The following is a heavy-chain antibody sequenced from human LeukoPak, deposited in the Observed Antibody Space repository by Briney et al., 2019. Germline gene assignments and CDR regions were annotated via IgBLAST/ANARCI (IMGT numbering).Heavy chain of an antibody. CDR1: GFTFSSYG. V-gene: IGHV3-30*18. J-gene: IGHJ6*04. CDR2: ISYDGSNK. CDR3: AKDRDYYGSGSYYSPYYYYGMDV. Sequence: GGSLRLSCAASGFTFSSYGMHWVRQAPGKGLEWVAVISYDGSNKYYADSVKGRFTISRDNSKNTLYLQMNSLRAEDTAVYYCAKDRDYYGSGSYYSPYYYYGMDVWGKGTTVTVSS. D-gene: IGHD3-10*01.